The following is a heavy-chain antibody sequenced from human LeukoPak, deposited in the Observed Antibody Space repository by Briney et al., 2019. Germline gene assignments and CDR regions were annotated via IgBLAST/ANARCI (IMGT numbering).Heavy chain of an antibody. D-gene: IGHD2-2*01. CDR3: TTSRPYCSSTSCYASSDY. J-gene: IGHJ4*02. CDR2: IKSKTDGGTT. Sequence: PGGSLRLSCAASGFTFSNAWMSWVRQAPGKGLEWVGRIKSKTDGGTTDYAAPVKGRFTISRDDSKNTLYLQMNSLKTEDTAVYYCTTSRPYCSSTSCYASSDYWGQGTLVTVSS. V-gene: IGHV3-15*01. CDR1: GFTFSNAW.